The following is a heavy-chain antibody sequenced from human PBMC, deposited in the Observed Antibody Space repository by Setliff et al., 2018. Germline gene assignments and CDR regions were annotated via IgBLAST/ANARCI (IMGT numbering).Heavy chain of an antibody. CDR3: ARLIAVAGYYFDY. Sequence: PGGSLRLSCAGSGFTFSSHSMNWVRQAPGKGLEWISYISSTSGTIYYADSVKGRFTISRDNAKNSLYLQMNNLTAADTAVYYCARLIAVAGYYFDYWGQGTLVTVSS. V-gene: IGHV3-48*01. CDR2: ISSTSGTI. D-gene: IGHD6-19*01. J-gene: IGHJ4*02. CDR1: GFTFSSHS.